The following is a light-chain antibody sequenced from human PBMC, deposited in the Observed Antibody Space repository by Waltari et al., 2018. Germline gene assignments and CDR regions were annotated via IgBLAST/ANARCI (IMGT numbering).Light chain of an antibody. CDR2: HAS. V-gene: IGKV3-20*01. CDR3: QHYVSLPAT. Sequence: EIVLTQSPDPLSFSPGESATLSCRASQSISKYLAWYQQKPGQAPRLLIYHASSRSTGIPDRFSGSGFGTDFSLTISRLEPEDFAVYYCQHYVSLPATFGQGTKLDIK. J-gene: IGKJ1*01. CDR1: QSISKY.